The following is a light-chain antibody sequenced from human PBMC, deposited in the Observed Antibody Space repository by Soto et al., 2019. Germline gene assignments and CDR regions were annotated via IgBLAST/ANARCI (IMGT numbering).Light chain of an antibody. Sequence: EIVLTQSPGTLSLSPGERATLYCRASQTVSSDYLAWYQQKPGQAPRLLIHGASSRATGIPDRFSGSGSGTEFTLTISRLEPEDFAVYYCQQYGSSLLTFGGGTKVEIK. J-gene: IGKJ4*01. CDR1: QTVSSDY. V-gene: IGKV3-20*01. CDR2: GAS. CDR3: QQYGSSLLT.